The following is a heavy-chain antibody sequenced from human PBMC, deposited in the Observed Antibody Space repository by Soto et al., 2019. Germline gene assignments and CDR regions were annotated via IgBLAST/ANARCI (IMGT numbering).Heavy chain of an antibody. Sequence: QVHLVQSGAEVKKPGASVKVSCKGSGYTFTSYGITWVRQAPGQGLEWMGWISAHNGNTNYAQKLQGRDTVSRDTSTSTAYMALRRLRSDDTAEYDCAGGRYGDSRGQGALVTDSP. CDR3: AGGRYGDS. CDR2: ISAHNGNT. V-gene: IGHV1-18*01. D-gene: IGHD1-1*01. J-gene: IGHJ5*01. CDR1: GYTFTSYG.